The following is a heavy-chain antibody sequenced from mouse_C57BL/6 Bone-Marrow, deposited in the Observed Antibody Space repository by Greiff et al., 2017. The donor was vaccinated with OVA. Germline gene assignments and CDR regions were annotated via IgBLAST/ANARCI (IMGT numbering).Heavy chain of an antibody. CDR3: AKSHYGRNYAGAMDY. Sequence: VQLQQPGAELVKPGASVKLSCKASGYTFTSYWMHWVKQRPGQGLEWIGMIHPNGGSTNYNEQFTSKATLTVDKSSSTAYMQLSSLTSEDSAVYSIAKSHYGRNYAGAMDYWGQGTSVTVSS. CDR2: IHPNGGST. J-gene: IGHJ4*01. CDR1: GYTFTSYW. V-gene: IGHV1-64*01. D-gene: IGHD1-1*01.